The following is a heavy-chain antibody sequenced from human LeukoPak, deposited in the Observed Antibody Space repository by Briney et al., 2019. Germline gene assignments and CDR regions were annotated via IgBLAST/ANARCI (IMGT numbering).Heavy chain of an antibody. CDR1: RFTFSSYS. CDR3: ARVTGYMIEDYFDY. D-gene: IGHD3-22*01. CDR2: IYYSGST. V-gene: IGHV4-59*01. J-gene: IGHJ4*02. Sequence: PGGSLRLSCAASRFTFSSYSMNWVRQAPGKGLEWIGYIYYSGSTDYNPSLKSRVTISVETSKNQFSLKLSSVTAADTAVYYCARVTGYMIEDYFDYWGQGTLVTVSS.